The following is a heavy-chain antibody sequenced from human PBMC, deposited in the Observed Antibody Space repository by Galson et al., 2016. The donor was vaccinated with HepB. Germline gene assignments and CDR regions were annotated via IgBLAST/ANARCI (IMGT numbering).Heavy chain of an antibody. J-gene: IGHJ3*01. CDR2: FSGSSDTS. CDR1: GLSLRNYA. V-gene: IGHV3-23*01. D-gene: IGHD2-21*02. CDR3: VEDEWGLQSFDAFDV. Sequence: SLRLSCAVSGLSLRNYAMSWVRQAPGKGLEWVSSFSGSSDTSQIADSLKGRCTMSRDNSKSTLYLQMNSLRVEDTAVYYCVEDEWGLQSFDAFDVWGQGTRVTDSS.